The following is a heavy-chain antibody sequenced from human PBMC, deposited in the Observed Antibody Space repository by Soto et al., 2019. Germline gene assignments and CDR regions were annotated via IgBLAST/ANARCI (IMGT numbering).Heavy chain of an antibody. CDR1: DLSFSDSA. CDR2: VKAKAKNYAT. J-gene: IGHJ6*03. CDR3: TRLGTAEGSTMDV. D-gene: IGHD1-1*01. Sequence: GGSLRLSCAASDLSFSDSAIHWVRQASGKGLEWIGRVKAKAKNYATAYAASVKGRFTISRDDSKTTAFLHMNSLKTEDTAVYYCTRLGTAEGSTMDVWGNGTTVTSP. V-gene: IGHV3-73*01.